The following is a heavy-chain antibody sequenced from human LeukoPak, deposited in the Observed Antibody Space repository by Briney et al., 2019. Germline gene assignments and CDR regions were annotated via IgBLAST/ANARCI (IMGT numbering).Heavy chain of an antibody. J-gene: IGHJ4*02. CDR2: MNPNSGNT. CDR1: GYTFTSYD. V-gene: IGHV1-8*01. D-gene: IGHD3-22*01. CDR3: ARGLGYYDSSGYYPDY. Sequence: GASVKVSCKASGYTFTSYDINWVRQATGQGLEWMGWMNPNSGNTGYAQKFQGRVNMTRNTSISTAYMELSSLRSEDTAVYYCARGLGYYDSSGYYPDYWGQGTLVTVSS.